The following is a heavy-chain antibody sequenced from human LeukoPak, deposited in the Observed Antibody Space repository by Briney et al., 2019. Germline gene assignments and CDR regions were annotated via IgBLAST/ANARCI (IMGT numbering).Heavy chain of an antibody. Sequence: ASVKVSCKASVYSFTSYGLSWVRQAPGQGLEWMGWISAYNGNTKYAQRLQGRVTLTTDTSTSTAYMELRSLRSGDTAVYYCARDVTVADTWGQGTLVTVSS. D-gene: IGHD6-19*01. CDR1: VYSFTSYG. V-gene: IGHV1-18*01. CDR2: ISAYNGNT. CDR3: ARDVTVADT. J-gene: IGHJ4*02.